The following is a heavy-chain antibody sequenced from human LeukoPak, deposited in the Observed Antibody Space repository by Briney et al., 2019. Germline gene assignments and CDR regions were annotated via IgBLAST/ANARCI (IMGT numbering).Heavy chain of an antibody. V-gene: IGHV1-2*02. Sequence: ASVKVSCKASGYTFTGYYMHWVRQAPGQGLEWMGWINPNSGGTNYAQKFQGRVTMTRDTSISTAYMELSRLRSDDTAVYYCARAYCSSTSCYLGHDYWGQGTLVTVSS. D-gene: IGHD2-2*01. CDR2: INPNSGGT. J-gene: IGHJ4*02. CDR3: ARAYCSSTSCYLGHDY. CDR1: GYTFTGYY.